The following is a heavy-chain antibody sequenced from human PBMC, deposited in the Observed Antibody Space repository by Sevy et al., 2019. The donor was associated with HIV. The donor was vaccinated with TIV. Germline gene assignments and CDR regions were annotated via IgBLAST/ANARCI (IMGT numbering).Heavy chain of an antibody. D-gene: IGHD4-17*01. J-gene: IGHJ3*02. CDR3: ATVFYGGNRDDAFDI. Sequence: GGSLRLTCAASGFTFSSHEMNWVRRAPGKGLEWVSYITSSGSTMYYADSVKGRFTISRDNAKNSLYLQMNSLRAEDTAIYYCATVFYGGNRDDAFDIWGQGTMVTVSS. V-gene: IGHV3-48*03. CDR2: ITSSGSTM. CDR1: GFTFSSHE.